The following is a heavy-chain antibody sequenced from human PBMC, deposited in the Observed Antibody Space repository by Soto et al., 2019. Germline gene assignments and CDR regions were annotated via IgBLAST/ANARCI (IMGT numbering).Heavy chain of an antibody. D-gene: IGHD3-22*01. CDR3: AKAKYYYDSSGYYGY. CDR2: IWYDGSNK. J-gene: IGHJ4*02. Sequence: GGSLRLSCAASGFTFSSYGMHWVRQAPGKGLEWVAVIWYDGSNKYYADSVKGRFTISRDNSKNTLYLQMNSLRAEDTAVYYCAKAKYYYDSSGYYGYWGQGTLVTVSS. CDR1: GFTFSSYG. V-gene: IGHV3-33*06.